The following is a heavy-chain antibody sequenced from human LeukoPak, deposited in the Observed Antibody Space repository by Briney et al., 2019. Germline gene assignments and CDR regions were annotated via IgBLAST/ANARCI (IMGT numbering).Heavy chain of an antibody. CDR3: AKDRPKWELLRRSSDAFDI. V-gene: IGHV3-23*01. CDR1: GFTFSSYA. CDR2: ISGSGGST. Sequence: GGSLRLSCAASGFTFSSYAMSWVRQAPGKGLEWVSAISGSGGSTYYTDSVKGRFTISRDNSKNTLYLQMNSLRAEDTAVYYCAKDRPKWELLRRSSDAFDIWGQGTMVTVSS. D-gene: IGHD1-26*01. J-gene: IGHJ3*02.